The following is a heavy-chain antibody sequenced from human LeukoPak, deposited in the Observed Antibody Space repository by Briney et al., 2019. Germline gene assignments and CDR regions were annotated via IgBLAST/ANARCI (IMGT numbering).Heavy chain of an antibody. CDR1: GFTFSTYG. V-gene: IGHV3-30*18. CDR3: AKSGIAAAGQRGYFDY. Sequence: GGSLRLSCAASGFTFSTYGIHWVRQAPGKGLEWVAVISIDGSNKYYADSVKGRFTISRDNSKNTVYLQMNSLRGEDTAVYYCAKSGIAAAGQRGYFDYWGQGTLVTVSS. J-gene: IGHJ4*02. CDR2: ISIDGSNK. D-gene: IGHD6-13*01.